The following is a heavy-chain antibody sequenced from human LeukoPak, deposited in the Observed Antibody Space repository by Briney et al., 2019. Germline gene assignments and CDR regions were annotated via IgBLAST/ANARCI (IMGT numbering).Heavy chain of an antibody. CDR1: GGSISSSSYY. J-gene: IGHJ4*02. V-gene: IGHV4-39*07. CDR3: ASNSDSSGWGF. D-gene: IGHD6-19*01. Sequence: KASETLSLTCTVSGGSISSSSYYWGWIRQPPGKGLEWIGSIYHSGSTYYNPSLKSRVTISVDTSKNQFSLKLSSVTAADTAVYYCASNSDSSGWGFWGQGTLVTVSS. CDR2: IYHSGST.